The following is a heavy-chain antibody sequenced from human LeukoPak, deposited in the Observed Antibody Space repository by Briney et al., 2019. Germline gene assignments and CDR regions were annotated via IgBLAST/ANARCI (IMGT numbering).Heavy chain of an antibody. CDR3: AKDILGIAAALVDY. CDR1: GFTFSTYA. V-gene: IGHV3-23*01. Sequence: GGSLRLSCAASGFTFSTYAMSWVRQAPGKGLEWVSGISGSGGNTYYADSVKGRFTISRDNSKNTLYLQMNSLRAEDTAVYYCAKDILGIAAALVDYWGQGTLVTVSS. D-gene: IGHD6-13*01. J-gene: IGHJ4*02. CDR2: ISGSGGNT.